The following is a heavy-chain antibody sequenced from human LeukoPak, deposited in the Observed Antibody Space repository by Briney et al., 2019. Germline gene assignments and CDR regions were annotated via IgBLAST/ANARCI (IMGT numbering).Heavy chain of an antibody. V-gene: IGHV4-34*01. CDR1: GGSFSGYY. J-gene: IGHJ3*02. CDR3: ARDGAGSYYPDDAFDI. D-gene: IGHD1-26*01. CDR2: IYHSGST. Sequence: SETLSLTCAVYGGSFSGYYWSWIRQPPGKGLEWIGSIYHSGSTYYNPSLKSRVTISVDTSKNQFSLKLSSVTAADTAVYYCARDGAGSYYPDDAFDIWGQGTMVTVSS.